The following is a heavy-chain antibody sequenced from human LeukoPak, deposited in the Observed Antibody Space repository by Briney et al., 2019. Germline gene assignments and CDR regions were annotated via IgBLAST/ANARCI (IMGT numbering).Heavy chain of an antibody. CDR1: GLPFSNYE. D-gene: IGHD2-21*02. CDR3: ARLCGGDCYQAFDI. J-gene: IGHJ3*02. V-gene: IGHV3-48*03. CDR2: ISISGSTI. Sequence: GGSLRLSCAASGLPFSNYEMNWVRQAPGKGLEWVSYISISGSTIYYADSVKGRFTISRDNAKNSLYLQMNNLRAEDTALYYCARLCGGDCYQAFDIWGQGTMVTVSS.